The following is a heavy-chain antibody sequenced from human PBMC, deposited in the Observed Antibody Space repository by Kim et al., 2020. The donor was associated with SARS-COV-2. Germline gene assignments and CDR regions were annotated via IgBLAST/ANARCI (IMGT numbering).Heavy chain of an antibody. CDR1: GDSVSSGRYA. CDR3: ARGQEPYYDFWTAYLYWFDA. V-gene: IGHV4-61*01. J-gene: IGHJ5*02. Sequence: SETLSLTCSVSGDSVSSGRYAWSWIRQPPGKGLEWIGYVYHSGSTSYNPSLKSRVTISVDTSKNQFSLKLSSVTAADTAVYYCARGQEPYYDFWTAYLYWFDAWGQGTLVTVSS. D-gene: IGHD3-3*01. CDR2: VYHSGST.